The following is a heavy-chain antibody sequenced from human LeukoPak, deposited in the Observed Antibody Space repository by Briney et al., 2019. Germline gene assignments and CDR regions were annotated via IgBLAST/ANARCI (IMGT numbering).Heavy chain of an antibody. CDR2: INPNSGGT. D-gene: IGHD3-10*01. Sequence: ASVKVSCKASGYTFTGYFMHWVRQAPGQGLEWMGWINPNSGGTNYAQKFQGRVTITRDTSVNTAYMELSRLRSDDAAVYYCARDAYYGSGNMDVWGKGTTVTVSS. CDR1: GYTFTGYF. CDR3: ARDAYYGSGNMDV. J-gene: IGHJ6*03. V-gene: IGHV1-2*02.